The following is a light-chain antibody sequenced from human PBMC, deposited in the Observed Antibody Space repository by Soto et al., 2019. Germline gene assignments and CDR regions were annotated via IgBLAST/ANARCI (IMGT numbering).Light chain of an antibody. J-gene: IGKJ1*01. CDR1: QSISSW. V-gene: IGKV1-5*01. Sequence: DIQMTQSPSTLSASVGDRVTITCRASQSISSWLAWYQQKPGKAPKLLIYDASNLESGVSSRFSGSGSGTEFTLTISSLQPDDFATYYCQQYNSYPWTFGQGTKVEIK. CDR2: DAS. CDR3: QQYNSYPWT.